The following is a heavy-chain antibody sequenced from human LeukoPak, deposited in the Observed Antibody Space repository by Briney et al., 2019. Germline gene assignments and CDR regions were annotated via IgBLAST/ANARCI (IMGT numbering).Heavy chain of an antibody. CDR1: GGSISSYY. CDR3: ARDHCSGGTCYFPLDY. V-gene: IGHV4-59*12. CDR2: IYYSGST. D-gene: IGHD2-15*01. Sequence: SETLSLTCTVSGGSISSYYWSWIRQPPGKGLEWIGYIYYSGSTNYNPSLKSRVTMSVDTSKTQFSLKPSSVTAADTAVYYCARDHCSGGTCYFPLDYWGQGTLVTVSS. J-gene: IGHJ4*02.